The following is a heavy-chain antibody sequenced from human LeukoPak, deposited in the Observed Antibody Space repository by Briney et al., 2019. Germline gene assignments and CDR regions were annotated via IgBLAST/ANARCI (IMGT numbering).Heavy chain of an antibody. CDR1: GGSISSYY. Sequence: SETLSLTCTVSGGSISSYYWSWIRQPPGKGLEWIGHIYYSGSTNYNPSLKSRVTMSVDTSKNQFSLKLISVTAADTAVYYCARNYYDTSGPFDYWGQGTLVTVSS. D-gene: IGHD3-22*01. J-gene: IGHJ4*02. CDR3: ARNYYDTSGPFDY. V-gene: IGHV4-59*01. CDR2: IYYSGST.